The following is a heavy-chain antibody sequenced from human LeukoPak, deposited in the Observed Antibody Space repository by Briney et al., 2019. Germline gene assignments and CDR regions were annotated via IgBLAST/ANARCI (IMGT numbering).Heavy chain of an antibody. D-gene: IGHD3-10*01. CDR3: ARGGITMVRGVIDGSNYGMDV. Sequence: GSVKGRFTISRDTAKSSVFLQMNSLRAGDTAVYYCARGGITMVRGVIDGSNYGMDVWGQGTTVTVSS. J-gene: IGHJ6*02. V-gene: IGHV3-21*01.